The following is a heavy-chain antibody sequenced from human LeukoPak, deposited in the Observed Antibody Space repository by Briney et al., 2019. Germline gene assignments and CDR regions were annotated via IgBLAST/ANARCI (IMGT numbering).Heavy chain of an antibody. D-gene: IGHD1-26*01. CDR2: ISGSGGST. J-gene: IGHJ4*02. CDR3: SGTVSGSSDFDY. CDR1: GFTFSSYA. Sequence: PGGSLRLSCAASGFTFSSYAMSWVRQAPGKGLEWVSAISGSGGSTYYADSVKGRFTISRDNSKNTLYLQMNSLRAEDTAVYYCSGTVSGSSDFDYWGQGTLVTVSS. V-gene: IGHV3-23*01.